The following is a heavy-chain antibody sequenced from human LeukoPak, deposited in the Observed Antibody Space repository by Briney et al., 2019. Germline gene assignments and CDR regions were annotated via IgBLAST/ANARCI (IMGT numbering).Heavy chain of an antibody. CDR3: ARGRPHGNDY. V-gene: IGHV3-74*01. D-gene: IGHD4-23*01. J-gene: IGHJ4*02. CDR2: IASDGNNR. CDR1: GFTFSSYW. Sequence: RAGGSLRLSCAASGFTFSSYWMNWVRQVPGKGLVWVSRIASDGNNRDYADSVEGRFTISRDNAKNTLYLQMNSLRVEDTAVYYCARGRPHGNDYWGQGTLVTVFS.